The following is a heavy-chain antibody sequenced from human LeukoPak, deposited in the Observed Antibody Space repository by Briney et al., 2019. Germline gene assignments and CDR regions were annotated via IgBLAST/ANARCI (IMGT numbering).Heavy chain of an antibody. CDR2: INHSGST. Sequence: PSETLSPTCAVYGGSFSGYYWSWIRQPPGKGLEWIGEINHSGSTNYNPSLKSRVTISVDTSKNQFSLKLSPVTVADTAVYYCARGQWLDNYWGQGTLVTVSS. CDR1: GGSFSGYY. J-gene: IGHJ4*02. CDR3: ARGQWLDNY. V-gene: IGHV4-34*01. D-gene: IGHD6-19*01.